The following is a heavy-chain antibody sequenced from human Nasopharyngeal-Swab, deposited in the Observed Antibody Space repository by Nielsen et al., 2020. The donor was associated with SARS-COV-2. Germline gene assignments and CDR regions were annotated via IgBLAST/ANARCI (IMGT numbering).Heavy chain of an antibody. CDR3: ARGIVSGSYGDKTDAFEI. Sequence: SVKVSCKASGGTFRTYAMNWVRQAPGQGLEWMGGIIPIFGTANYAQKIQGRVTITADKSTSIVYMELSSLRSEDTAVYYCARGIVSGSYGDKTDAFEIWGQGTMVTVSS. CDR2: IIPIFGTA. V-gene: IGHV1-69*06. J-gene: IGHJ3*02. CDR1: GGTFRTYA. D-gene: IGHD1-26*01.